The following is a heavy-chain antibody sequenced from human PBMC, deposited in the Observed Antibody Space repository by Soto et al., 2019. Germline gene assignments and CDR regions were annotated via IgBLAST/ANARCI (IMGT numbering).Heavy chain of an antibody. CDR2: ISYDGSNK. J-gene: IGHJ6*02. V-gene: IGHV3-30*18. CDR3: AKKDSDYYDNSGYSGGMDV. D-gene: IGHD3-22*01. Sequence: LGGSLRLSCAVSGFTFSNYGMHWVRQAPGKGLEWVAVISYDGSNKYYADSVKGRFTISRDNSKNTLYLQMNSLRAEDTAVYYCAKKDSDYYDNSGYSGGMDVWGQGTTVTVSS. CDR1: GFTFSNYG.